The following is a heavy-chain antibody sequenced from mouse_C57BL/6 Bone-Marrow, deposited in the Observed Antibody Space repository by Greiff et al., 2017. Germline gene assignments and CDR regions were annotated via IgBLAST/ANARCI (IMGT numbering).Heavy chain of an antibody. Sequence: QQSCKASGYTFTSYGISWVKQRTGQGLEWIGEIYPRSGNTYYNEKFKGKATLTADKSSSTAYMELRSLTSEDSAVYFCARTTVVATWDWYFDVWGTGTTGTVSS. V-gene: IGHV1-81*01. CDR2: IYPRSGNT. D-gene: IGHD1-1*01. CDR3: ARTTVVATWDWYFDV. CDR1: GYTFTSYG. J-gene: IGHJ1*03.